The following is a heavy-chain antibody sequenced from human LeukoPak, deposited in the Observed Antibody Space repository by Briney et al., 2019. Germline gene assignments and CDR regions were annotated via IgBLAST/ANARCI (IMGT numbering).Heavy chain of an antibody. Sequence: SETLSLTCTVSGASISSYYWSWILQPPGKGLEWIGYIFYSGSTHSSPSLKSRVTISVDTSKNQVSLSLSSMTAADTAVYYCARDTTYGGYTDWSQGTLVTVSS. CDR2: IFYSGST. CDR1: GASISSYY. V-gene: IGHV4-59*01. D-gene: IGHD5-12*01. CDR3: ARDTTYGGYTD. J-gene: IGHJ4*02.